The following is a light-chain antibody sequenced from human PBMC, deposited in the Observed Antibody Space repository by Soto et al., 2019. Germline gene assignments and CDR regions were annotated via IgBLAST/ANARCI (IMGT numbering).Light chain of an antibody. CDR3: QQCYMGWT. V-gene: IGKV1-5*01. J-gene: IGKJ1*01. Sequence: DIQMTQSPSTLSASVGDRVTITCRASQSIGRFLAWYQHQPGKAPKLLIYDASTLESGVPSRFSGTGSGTEFTFSITSLQPEDFGTYYCQQCYMGWTFGQGTKLDSK. CDR1: QSIGRF. CDR2: DAS.